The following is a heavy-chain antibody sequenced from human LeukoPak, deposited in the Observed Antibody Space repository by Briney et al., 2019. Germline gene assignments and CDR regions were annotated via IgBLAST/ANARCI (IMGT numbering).Heavy chain of an antibody. J-gene: IGHJ4*02. CDR3: ASGESYYLEN. Sequence: GGSLRLSCAASGFTFSNAWMNWVRQAPGKGLEWVSTIYSGGSTYYADSVKGRFIISRDNSKNTLYLQMNSLRAEDTAVYYCASGESYYLENWGQGTLVTVSS. V-gene: IGHV3-66*01. CDR1: GFTFSNAW. D-gene: IGHD1-26*01. CDR2: IYSGGST.